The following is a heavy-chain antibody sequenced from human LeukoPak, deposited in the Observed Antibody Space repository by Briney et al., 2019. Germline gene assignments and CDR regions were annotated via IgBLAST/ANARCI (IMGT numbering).Heavy chain of an antibody. CDR3: ARQVGSSSSDGMEH. Sequence: PSETLSLTCTVSGGSISSSSYYWGWIRQPPGKGLEWIGSIYYSGSTYYNPSLKSRVTISVDTSKNQFSLKLSSVTAADTAVYYCARQVGSSSSDGMEHWGQGTLVTVSS. D-gene: IGHD6-6*01. V-gene: IGHV4-39*01. CDR2: IYYSGST. J-gene: IGHJ1*01. CDR1: GGSISSSSYY.